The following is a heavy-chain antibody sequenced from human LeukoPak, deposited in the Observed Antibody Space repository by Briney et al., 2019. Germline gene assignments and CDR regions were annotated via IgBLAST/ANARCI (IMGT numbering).Heavy chain of an antibody. CDR3: ARSSYSSSSSV. Sequence: GGSLRLTCAVSGFTFSGFWMSWSRQAPGKGLEWVASINSDGSEGYYADVVKGRFTISRDNAKNPLYLQINSLRAEDTAVYYCARSSYSSSSSVWGQGTMVTVSS. CDR1: GFTFSGFW. J-gene: IGHJ3*01. D-gene: IGHD6-6*01. CDR2: INSDGSEG. V-gene: IGHV3-7*03.